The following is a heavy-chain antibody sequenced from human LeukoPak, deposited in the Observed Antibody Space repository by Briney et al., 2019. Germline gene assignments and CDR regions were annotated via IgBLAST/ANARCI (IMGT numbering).Heavy chain of an antibody. V-gene: IGHV4-4*07. CDR3: AREEYNWNDVGWFDP. CDR1: GGSISSYY. Sequence: SETLSLTCTVSGGSISSYYWSWIRQPAGKGLEWIGRIYTSGSTNYNPPLKSRVTMSVDTSKNQFSLKLSSVAAADTAVYYCAREEYNWNDVGWFDPWGQGTLVTVSS. J-gene: IGHJ5*02. D-gene: IGHD1-1*01. CDR2: IYTSGST.